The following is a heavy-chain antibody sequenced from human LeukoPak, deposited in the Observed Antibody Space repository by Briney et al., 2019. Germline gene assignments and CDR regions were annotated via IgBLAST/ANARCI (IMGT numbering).Heavy chain of an antibody. CDR2: IYPGDSDT. CDR1: GYSFTSYW. J-gene: IGHJ5*02. Sequence: GESLKISCKGSGYSFTSYWIGWVRQMPGKGLEWMGIIYPGDSDTRYSPSFQGQVTISADKSISTAYLQWSSLKASDTAMYYCARSASSSSWYNWFDPWGQGTLVTVSS. V-gene: IGHV5-51*01. D-gene: IGHD6-13*01. CDR3: ARSASSSSWYNWFDP.